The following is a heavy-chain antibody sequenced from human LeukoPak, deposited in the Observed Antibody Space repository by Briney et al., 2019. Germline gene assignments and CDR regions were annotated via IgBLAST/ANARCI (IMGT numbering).Heavy chain of an antibody. V-gene: IGHV4-4*07. Sequence: SETLSLTCTVSGGSISGDYWSWIRQPDGKGLEWIGRIYTSGGTNYNPSLKSRVTISIDTSKNQFSLKLSSVTAADTAVYYCARFPRGGPYNSGWFFDYWGQGTLVTVSS. CDR1: GGSISGDY. CDR2: IYTSGGT. D-gene: IGHD6-19*01. J-gene: IGHJ4*02. CDR3: ARFPRGGPYNSGWFFDY.